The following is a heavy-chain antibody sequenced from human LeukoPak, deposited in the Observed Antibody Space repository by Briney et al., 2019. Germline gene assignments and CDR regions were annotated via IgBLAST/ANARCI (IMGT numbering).Heavy chain of an antibody. V-gene: IGHV3-7*01. Sequence: GGSLRLSCAASGFTFSSYRMYWVRQAPGKGLEWVANIKPDGSEKYYVDSVKGRFTISRDNAKNSLYLQMNSLRDEDTAVYYCARFKSLDSWGRGTLVTVSS. CDR2: IKPDGSEK. J-gene: IGHJ4*02. CDR3: ARFKSLDS. CDR1: GFTFSSYR.